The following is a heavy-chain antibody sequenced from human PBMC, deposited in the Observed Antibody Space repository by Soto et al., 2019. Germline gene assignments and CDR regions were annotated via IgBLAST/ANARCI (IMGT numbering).Heavy chain of an antibody. CDR1: GFTISNYD. V-gene: IGHV3-30*03. D-gene: IGHD1-26*01. CDR2: ISYDGSNK. Sequence: QVQLVESGGGVVQPGRSLRLSCAASGFTISNYDMNWVRQAPGKGLEWAAVISYDGSNKYYADSVKGRFTISRDNSKNTLYLQMDSLRGEDTAVYHCARGEASSSVGHYYYGMDVWGQGTTVTVSS. CDR3: ARGEASSSVGHYYYGMDV. J-gene: IGHJ6*02.